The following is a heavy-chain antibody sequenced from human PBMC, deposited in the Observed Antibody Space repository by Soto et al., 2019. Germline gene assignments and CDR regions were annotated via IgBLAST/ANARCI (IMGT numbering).Heavy chain of an antibody. Sequence: SGPSPVKPPHTLTLTCTFCGVSLTTSGVGVGWIRQPPGKHLEWLALIYWNDDTRYRTSLKNRVTITTETSKKKVVLTIHGMDPVDTATYYCARRLTVVRLAFDLWGQRTMVAVSS. CDR1: GVSLTTSGVG. V-gene: IGHV2-5*01. CDR3: ARRLTVVRLAFDL. D-gene: IGHD3-10*01. J-gene: IGHJ3*01. CDR2: IYWNDDT.